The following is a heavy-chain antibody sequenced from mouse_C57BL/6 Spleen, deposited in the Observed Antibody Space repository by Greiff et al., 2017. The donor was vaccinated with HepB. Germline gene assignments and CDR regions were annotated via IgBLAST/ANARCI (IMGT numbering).Heavy chain of an antibody. V-gene: IGHV1-22*01. D-gene: IGHD1-1*01. Sequence: VQLQQSGPELVKPGASVKMSCKASGYTFTDYNMHWVKQSHGKSLEWIGYINPNNGGTSYNQKFKGKATLTVNKSSSTAYMELRSLTSEDSAVYYCARKFDYYGSSDYWGQGTTLTVSS. CDR2: INPNNGGT. J-gene: IGHJ2*01. CDR3: ARKFDYYGSSDY. CDR1: GYTFTDYN.